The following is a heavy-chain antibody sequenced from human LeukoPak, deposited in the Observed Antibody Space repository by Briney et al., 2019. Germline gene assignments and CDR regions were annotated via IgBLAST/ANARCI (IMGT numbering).Heavy chain of an antibody. D-gene: IGHD3-9*01. CDR2: ISSSGSTI. J-gene: IGHJ4*02. CDR1: GFTFSSYG. Sequence: GGSLRLSCAASGFTFSSYGMNWVRQAPGEGLEWVSYISSSGSTIYYADSVKGRFTISRDNAKNSLYLQMNSLRAEDTAVYYCARVGVYYDILTGYYTPFDYWGQGTLVTVSS. V-gene: IGHV3-48*04. CDR3: ARVGVYYDILTGYYTPFDY.